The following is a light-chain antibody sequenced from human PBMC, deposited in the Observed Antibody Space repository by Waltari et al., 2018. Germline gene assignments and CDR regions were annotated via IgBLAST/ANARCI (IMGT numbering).Light chain of an antibody. V-gene: IGKV3-20*01. J-gene: IGKJ3*01. Sequence: VILTQSPATLSLPPRETATLSCRASQSVSSYLAWYQQRPGQAPRLLIYGASSRATGIPDRFSGSGSGTEFTLTISSLEPEDFAVYYCQKYSSSPFTFGPGTKLDIK. CDR3: QKYSSSPFT. CDR2: GAS. CDR1: QSVSSY.